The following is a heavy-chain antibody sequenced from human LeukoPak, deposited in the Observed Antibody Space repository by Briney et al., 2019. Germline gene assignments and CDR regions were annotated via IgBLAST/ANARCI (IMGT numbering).Heavy chain of an antibody. J-gene: IGHJ4*02. CDR1: GFTFSSYA. V-gene: IGHV3-30*04. CDR2: ISYDGSNK. CDR3: ATNYYDSSGYYYVPYY. D-gene: IGHD3-22*01. Sequence: RSGRSLRLSCAASGFTFSSYAMHWVRQAPGRELAWVAVISYDGSNKYYADSVKGRFTISRDNSKNTLYLQMNSLRAEDTAVYYCATNYYDSSGYYYVPYYWGQGTLVTVSS.